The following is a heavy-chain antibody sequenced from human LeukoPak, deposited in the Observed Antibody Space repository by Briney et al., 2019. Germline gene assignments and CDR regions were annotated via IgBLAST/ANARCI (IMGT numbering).Heavy chain of an antibody. D-gene: IGHD3/OR15-3a*01. CDR2: IYHSGST. V-gene: IGHV4-38-2*02. J-gene: IGHJ2*01. CDR1: GYSISSGYY. Sequence: SETLSLTCTVSGYSISSGYYWGWIRQPPGKGLEWIGSIYHSGSTYYNPSLKSRVTISVDTSKNQFSLKLTSVTAADTAVYYCTRNSGIIFGFRYFDLWGRGTLVTVSS. CDR3: TRNSGIIFGFRYFDL.